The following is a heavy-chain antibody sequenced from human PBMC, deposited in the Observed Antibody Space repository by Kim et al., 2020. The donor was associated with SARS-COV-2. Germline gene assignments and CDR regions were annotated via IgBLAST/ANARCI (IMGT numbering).Heavy chain of an antibody. CDR1: GFSFGSDW. Sequence: GGSLRLSCAASGFSFGSDWTFWVRQAPGKGLVWVSRINSDGSNTGYADSVKGRFTISRDDAKNIVYLQMNSLTAEDTAVYFCSRGPSSWGRGYYYYGMD. D-gene: IGHD2-15*01. CDR3: SRGPSSWGRGYYYYGMD. J-gene: IGHJ6*01. CDR2: INSDGSNT. V-gene: IGHV3-74*01.